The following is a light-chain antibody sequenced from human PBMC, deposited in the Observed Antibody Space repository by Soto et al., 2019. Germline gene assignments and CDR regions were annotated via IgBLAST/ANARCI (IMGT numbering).Light chain of an antibody. CDR3: QSSDSSLSGNDV. CDR1: SSNIGAGYD. Sequence: QSVLTQPPSVSGAPGQRVTISCTGSSSNIGAGYDVHWYQQLPGTAPKLLIYGNSNRPSGVPDRFSGSKSGTSASLAITGLQAEDEADYYCQSSDSSLSGNDVFGTGTKVTVL. V-gene: IGLV1-40*01. CDR2: GNS. J-gene: IGLJ1*01.